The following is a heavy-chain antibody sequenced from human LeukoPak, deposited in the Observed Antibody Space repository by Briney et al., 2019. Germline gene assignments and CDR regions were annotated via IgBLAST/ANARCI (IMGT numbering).Heavy chain of an antibody. J-gene: IGHJ4*02. D-gene: IGHD6-13*01. V-gene: IGHV4-39*01. CDR2: IYYSGNT. CDR3: ARHVRQQLPPKAFDY. CDR1: GGSISSGIYY. Sequence: PSETLSLTCTVSGGSISSGIYYWGWIRQPPGKGLEWIGSIYYSGNTYYNPSLKSRVTISVDTSKNQLSLKLNSMCAPYTAVYYCARHVRQQLPPKAFDYWGQGTLVTVSS.